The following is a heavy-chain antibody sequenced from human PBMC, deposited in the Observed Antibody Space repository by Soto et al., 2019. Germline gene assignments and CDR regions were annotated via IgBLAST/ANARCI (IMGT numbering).Heavy chain of an antibody. CDR2: ISSSSSTT. D-gene: IGHD2-15*01. J-gene: IGHJ4*02. Sequence: GGSLRLSCAASGFTFSSYSMNWVRQAPGRGLEWVSYISSSSSTTYYADSVKGRFTISRDNAKNSLYLQMNSLRAEDTAVYYCARDYCSGGSCYGSPDYWGQGTLVTVSS. CDR1: GFTFSSYS. V-gene: IGHV3-48*01. CDR3: ARDYCSGGSCYGSPDY.